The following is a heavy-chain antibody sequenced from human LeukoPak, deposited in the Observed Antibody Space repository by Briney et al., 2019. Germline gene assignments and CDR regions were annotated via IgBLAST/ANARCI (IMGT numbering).Heavy chain of an antibody. CDR3: ARFNYDILTGYYTY. CDR2: INSDGSST. J-gene: IGHJ4*02. D-gene: IGHD3-9*01. Sequence: PGGSLRLPCAASGFTFSSYWMHWVRQAPGKGLVWVSRINSDGSSTSYADSVKGRFTISRDNAKNTLYLQMNSLRAEDTAVYYCARFNYDILTGYYTYWGQGTLVTVSS. V-gene: IGHV3-74*01. CDR1: GFTFSSYW.